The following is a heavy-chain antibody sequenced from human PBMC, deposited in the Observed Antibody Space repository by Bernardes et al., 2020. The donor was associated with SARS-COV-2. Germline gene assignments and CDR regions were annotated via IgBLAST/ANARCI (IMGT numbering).Heavy chain of an antibody. CDR1: GFTFRSYA. J-gene: IGHJ4*02. Sequence: GGSLRLSCSASGFTFRSYALSWVRPAPGKGLEWVSAICGSGGSTYYADSVKGRFTISRDNSKNTLYLQMNSLGAEDTAVYYCANGGWSFTFDYWGQGTLVTVSS. V-gene: IGHV3-23*01. CDR3: ANGGWSFTFDY. D-gene: IGHD6-19*01. CDR2: ICGSGGST.